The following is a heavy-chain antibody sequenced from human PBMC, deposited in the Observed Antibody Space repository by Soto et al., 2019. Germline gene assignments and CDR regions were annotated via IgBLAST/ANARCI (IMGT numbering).Heavy chain of an antibody. D-gene: IGHD2-2*01. Sequence: GGSLRLSCAASGFTFSTYSMNWVRQAPGKGLEWVSSISSSGTYIHYADSLNGRFTISRDNAKNSLYLQMISLRAEDTAVYYCARDPSDCSSTSCWGYYGLDVWGQGTTVTVSS. CDR2: ISSSGTYI. CDR1: GFTFSTYS. J-gene: IGHJ6*01. V-gene: IGHV3-21*01. CDR3: ARDPSDCSSTSCWGYYGLDV.